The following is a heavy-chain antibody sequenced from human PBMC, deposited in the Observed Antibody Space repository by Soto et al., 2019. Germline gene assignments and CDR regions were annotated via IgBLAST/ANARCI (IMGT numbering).Heavy chain of an antibody. CDR1: GVYLSSFY. D-gene: IGHD2-8*02. CDR3: ARQYGWDAFDI. V-gene: IGHV4-59*08. CDR2: IYYSGST. Sequence: SETMSLTCTFSGVYLSSFYLILLRQPPGKGLEWIGYIYYSGSTNYNPSPKSRVTISVDTSKNQFSLKLSSVTAADTAVYYCARQYGWDAFDIWGQGTMVTVSS. J-gene: IGHJ3*02.